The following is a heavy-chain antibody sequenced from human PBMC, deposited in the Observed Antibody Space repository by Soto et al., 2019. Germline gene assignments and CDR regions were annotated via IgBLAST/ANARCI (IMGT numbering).Heavy chain of an antibody. D-gene: IGHD2-15*01. CDR1: GGPISSSSYY. J-gene: IGHJ4*02. CDR3: ASVYCSGGSCHPLRGYFDY. V-gene: IGHV4-39*07. Sequence: SETLSLTCTVSGGPISSSSYYWGWIRQSPGKGLEWIGEINHSGSTNYNPSLKSRVTISVDTSKNQFSLKLSSVTAADTAVYYCASVYCSGGSCHPLRGYFDYWGQGTLVTVSS. CDR2: INHSGST.